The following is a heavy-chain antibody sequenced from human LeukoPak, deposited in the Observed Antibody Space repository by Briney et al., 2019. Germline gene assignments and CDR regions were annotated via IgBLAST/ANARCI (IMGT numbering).Heavy chain of an antibody. V-gene: IGHV4-34*01. CDR2: IYDSGST. CDR1: GGSFSDYY. CDR3: ARDRLAVAGNYYYYGLDV. D-gene: IGHD6-19*01. J-gene: IGHJ6*02. Sequence: SETLSLTCAVYGGSFSDYYWSWIRQPPGKGLEWVGEIYDSGSTNYNPSLKSRVTISVDKSKNQFSLKLSSVTAADTAVYYCARDRLAVAGNYYYYGLDVWGQGTTVTVSS.